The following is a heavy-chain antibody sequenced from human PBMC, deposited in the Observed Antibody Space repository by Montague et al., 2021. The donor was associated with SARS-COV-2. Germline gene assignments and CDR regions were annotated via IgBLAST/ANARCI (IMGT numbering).Heavy chain of an antibody. J-gene: IGHJ6*02. V-gene: IGHV3-30-3*01. D-gene: IGHD1-26*01. CDR3: ARVLGRYYGMDV. CDR2: ISYDGSTK. CDR1: GFTFSSYA. Sequence: SLRLSCAASGFTFSSYAMHWVRQAPGKGLEWVAVISYDGSTKYYADSVKGRFTISRDNSKNTLYLQMNSLRAEDTAVYYCARVLGRYYGMDVWGQGTTVTFSS.